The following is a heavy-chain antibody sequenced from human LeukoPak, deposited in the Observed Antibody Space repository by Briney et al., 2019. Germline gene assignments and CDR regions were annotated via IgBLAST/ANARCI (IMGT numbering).Heavy chain of an antibody. V-gene: IGHV3-21*04. CDR3: AAGACVGNCFGNYFDP. CDR1: GSPLSGYT. D-gene: IGHD4-23*01. CDR2: IIGGSTYI. Sequence: PGESLRHACAVAGSPLSGYTLNWVRQAPGKGLEWVSSIIGGSTYINYIGSVQGRFTVSRDNARNSLYLQLNSLKVEDTAIYYCAAGACVGNCFGNYFDPWGQGTLVIVSS. J-gene: IGHJ5*02.